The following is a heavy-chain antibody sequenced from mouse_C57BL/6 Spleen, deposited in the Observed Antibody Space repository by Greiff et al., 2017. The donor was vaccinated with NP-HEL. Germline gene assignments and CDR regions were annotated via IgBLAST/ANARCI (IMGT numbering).Heavy chain of an antibody. V-gene: IGHV6-6*01. D-gene: IGHD1-1*01. CDR2: IRNKANNHAT. CDR3: TRRGYYGYFDY. J-gene: IGHJ2*01. Sequence: EVQLVESGGGLVQPGGSMKLSCAASGFTFSDAWMDWVRQSPEKGLEWVAEIRNKANNHATYYAESVKGRFTISRDDSKSSVYLQMNSLRAEDTGIYYCTRRGYYGYFDYWGQGTTLTVSS. CDR1: GFTFSDAW.